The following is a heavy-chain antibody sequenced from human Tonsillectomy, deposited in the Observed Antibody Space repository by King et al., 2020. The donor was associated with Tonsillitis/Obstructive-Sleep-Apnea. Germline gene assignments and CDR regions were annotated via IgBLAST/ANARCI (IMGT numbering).Heavy chain of an antibody. D-gene: IGHD6-6*01. CDR2: ISWNSGSI. Sequence: VQLVESGGGLVQPGRSLRLSCAASGFTFDDYAMHWVRQAPGKGLEWVSGISWNSGSIGYADSVKGRFTISRDNAKNSLYLQMNSLRAEDTALYYCAKEALGGSSSRPYYYYYMDVWGQGTTVTVSS. CDR1: GFTFDDYA. J-gene: IGHJ6*03. CDR3: AKEALGGSSSRPYYYYYMDV. V-gene: IGHV3-9*01.